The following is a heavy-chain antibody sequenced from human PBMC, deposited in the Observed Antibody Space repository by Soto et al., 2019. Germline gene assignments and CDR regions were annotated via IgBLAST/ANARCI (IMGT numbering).Heavy chain of an antibody. Sequence: SETLSLTCTVSGGSISSYYWSWIRQPPGKGLEWIGYIYYSGGTNYNPSLKSRVTISVDTSKNQFSLRPSSVTAADTAMYYCAGSRTRGVIIDYWGQRTLVTVSS. CDR1: GGSISSYY. V-gene: IGHV4-59*01. CDR2: IYYSGGT. D-gene: IGHD3-10*01. CDR3: AGSRTRGVIIDY. J-gene: IGHJ4*02.